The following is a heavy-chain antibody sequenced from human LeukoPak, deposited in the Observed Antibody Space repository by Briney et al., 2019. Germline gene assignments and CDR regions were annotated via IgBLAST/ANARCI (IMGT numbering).Heavy chain of an antibody. CDR1: GFTLSNYG. Sequence: PGGSLRLSCVASGFTLSNYGMHWVRQATGKGLEWVSAIGTAGDTYYPGSVKGRFTISRENAKNSLYLQMNSLRAGDTAVYYCAREYVGIAAHDGMDVWGQGTTVTVSS. V-gene: IGHV3-13*04. J-gene: IGHJ6*02. CDR2: IGTAGDT. D-gene: IGHD6-13*01. CDR3: AREYVGIAAHDGMDV.